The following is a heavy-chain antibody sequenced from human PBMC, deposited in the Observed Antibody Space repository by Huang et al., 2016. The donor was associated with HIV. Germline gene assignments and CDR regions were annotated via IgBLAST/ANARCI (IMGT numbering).Heavy chain of an antibody. CDR2: IGSDSRDT. Sequence: QVQLVQSGGEVKQPGASVRVSCKASGYDFGSYGMSWVRQAPGQGLGVLGWIGSDSRDTRTAQKFQGRVTMTTDRSATTTYMELRSLRYDDTAVYYCARDTYYTDIWKRNDASFLWGQGTMITVYS. V-gene: IGHV1-18*01. CDR3: ARDTYYTDIWKRNDASFL. J-gene: IGHJ3*01. D-gene: IGHD3-22*01. CDR1: GYDFGSYG.